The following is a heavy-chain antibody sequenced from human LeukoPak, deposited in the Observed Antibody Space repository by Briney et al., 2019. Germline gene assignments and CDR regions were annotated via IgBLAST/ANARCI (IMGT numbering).Heavy chain of an antibody. CDR3: TTDLGAYYHGSQRLIPIDY. J-gene: IGHJ4*02. CDR1: GFTFTNAW. Sequence: GRSLRLSCVDSGFTFTNAWMSWVRQAPGKGLEWIGRIKSKTDGETTNYAEPVRGRFTISRDDSKSAVYLQMNSLKIEDTAVYYCTTDLGAYYHGSQRLIPIDYWGQGTLVTVSS. CDR2: IKSKTDGETT. V-gene: IGHV3-15*01. D-gene: IGHD3-10*01.